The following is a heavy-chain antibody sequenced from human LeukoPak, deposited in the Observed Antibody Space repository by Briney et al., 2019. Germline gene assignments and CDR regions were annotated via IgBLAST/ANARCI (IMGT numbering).Heavy chain of an antibody. V-gene: IGHV3-23*01. CDR2: ISGSGGST. J-gene: IGHJ4*02. CDR1: GFTFSNYA. CDR3: ALGRNIVIVPAAIFDS. Sequence: PGGSLRLSCAAAGFTFSNYAMSWVRQAPGKGLEWVSAISGSGGSTYYADSVKGRFTISRDNSKNTLSLQMNSLRAEDTAVYYCALGRNIVIVPAAIFDSWGQGTLVTVSS. D-gene: IGHD2-2*02.